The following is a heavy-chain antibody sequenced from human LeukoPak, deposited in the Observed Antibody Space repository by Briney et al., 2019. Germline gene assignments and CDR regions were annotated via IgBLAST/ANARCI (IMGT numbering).Heavy chain of an antibody. D-gene: IGHD3-22*01. Sequence: SETLSLTCTVSGGSISSSGYYWGWIRQPPGKGMEWIASIFYSGSTHYNPSLKSRVTISVDTSKNQFSLKLSSVTAADTAVYYCARDADYYDSSGHGGAFDIWGQGTMVTVSS. CDR3: ARDADYYDSSGHGGAFDI. V-gene: IGHV4-39*07. CDR1: GGSISSSGYY. J-gene: IGHJ3*02. CDR2: IFYSGST.